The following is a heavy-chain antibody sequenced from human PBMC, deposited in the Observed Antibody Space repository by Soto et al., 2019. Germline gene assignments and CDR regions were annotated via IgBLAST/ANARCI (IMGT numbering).Heavy chain of an antibody. CDR3: ASLSSGYYYAWPFDY. CDR2: ISYDGSNK. J-gene: IGHJ4*02. CDR1: GFTCSSYA. V-gene: IGHV3-30-3*01. D-gene: IGHD3-22*01. Sequence: GGSLRLSCAASGFTCSSYAMHWVRQAPGKGLEWVAVISYDGSNKYYADSVKGRFTISRDISKNTLYLRVNSLRAEDTAVYYCASLSSGYYYAWPFDYWGQGT.